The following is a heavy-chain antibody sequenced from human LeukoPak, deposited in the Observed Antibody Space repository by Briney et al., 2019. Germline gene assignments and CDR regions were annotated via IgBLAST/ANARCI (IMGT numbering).Heavy chain of an antibody. J-gene: IGHJ6*02. CDR2: IYYSGST. CDR1: GGSISSTNYY. D-gene: IGHD4-17*01. CDR3: ARGRTTGNYCYFYGMDV. V-gene: IGHV4-39*07. Sequence: PSETLSLTCTVSGGSISSTNYYWGWIRQPPGTGLEWIGSIYYSGSTYYNPSLKSRVTISLDTSKNQFSLKLSSVTAADTAVYYCARGRTTGNYCYFYGMDVWGQGTTVTVSS.